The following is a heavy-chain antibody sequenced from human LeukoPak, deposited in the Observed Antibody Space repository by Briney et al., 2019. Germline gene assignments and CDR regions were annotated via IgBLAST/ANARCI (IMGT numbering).Heavy chain of an antibody. D-gene: IGHD5-12*01. V-gene: IGHV3-30*02. CDR2: IRYDGSNK. CDR1: GFTFSSYG. CDR3: AKDRRYSGYDARAFDI. J-gene: IGHJ3*02. Sequence: GGSLRLSCAASGFTFSSYGMHWVRQAPGKGLEWVAFIRYDGSNKYYADSVKGRFTISRDNSKNTLYLQMNSLRAEDTAVYYCAKDRRYSGYDARAFDIWGQGTMVTVSS.